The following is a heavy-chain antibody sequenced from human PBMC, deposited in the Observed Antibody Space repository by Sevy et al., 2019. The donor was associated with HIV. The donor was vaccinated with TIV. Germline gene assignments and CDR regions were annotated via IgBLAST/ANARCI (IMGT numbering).Heavy chain of an antibody. V-gene: IGHV2-5*01. CDR1: GFSFNTAGVG. D-gene: IGHD6-19*01. J-gene: IGHJ5*02. CDR2: IHWNDDK. Sequence: SGPTLVKPTQTLTLTCTFSGFSFNTAGVGVGWIRQPPGKALEWLALIHWNDDKYYNPSLSSRLTITKDTSENEVVLTMANMGLEDTATYFCAHRSYTSGWYKVHFDPWGQGTLVTVSS. CDR3: AHRSYTSGWYKVHFDP.